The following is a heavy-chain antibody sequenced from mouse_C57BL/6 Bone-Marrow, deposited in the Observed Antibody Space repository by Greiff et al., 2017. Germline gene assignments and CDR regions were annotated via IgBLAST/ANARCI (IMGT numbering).Heavy chain of an antibody. CDR2: IWWDDDK. CDR1: GFSLSTFGMG. Sequence: QVTLKESGPGILQPSQTLSLTCSFSGFSLSTFGMGVGWIRQPSGKGLEWLAHIWWDDDKYYNPALKSRLTISKDTSKNQVFLKIANVDTADTATYYCARVLYYDYGSWFAYWGQETLVTVSA. D-gene: IGHD2-4*01. CDR3: ARVLYYDYGSWFAY. J-gene: IGHJ3*01. V-gene: IGHV8-8*01.